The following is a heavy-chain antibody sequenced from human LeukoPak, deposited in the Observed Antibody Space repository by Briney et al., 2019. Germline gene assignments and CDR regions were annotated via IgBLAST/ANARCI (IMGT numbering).Heavy chain of an antibody. CDR1: GGSFSGYY. D-gene: IGHD4-17*01. J-gene: IGHJ6*04. CDR3: ARSDYGDSYYYYYSGMDA. Sequence: SETLSLTCAVYGGSFSGYYWSWIRQPPGKGLEWIGEINHSGSTNYNPSLKSRVTISVDTSKNQFSLKLSSVTAADTAVYYCARSDYGDSYYYYYSGMDAWGTGTTVTASS. CDR2: INHSGST. V-gene: IGHV4-34*01.